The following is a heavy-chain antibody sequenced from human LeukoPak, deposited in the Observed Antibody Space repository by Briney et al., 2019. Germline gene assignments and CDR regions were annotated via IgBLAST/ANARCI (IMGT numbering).Heavy chain of an antibody. J-gene: IGHJ5*02. CDR2: IYHSGST. CDR1: GGSLSSGGYS. Sequence: SQTLSLTCAVSGGSLSSGGYSWSWVRQPRGKGLEWIGYIYHSGSTYYNPSLKSRVTISVDRSKNQFSLKLSSVTAADTAVYYCARLQRRYCSSTSCYLNWFDPWGQGTLVTVSS. V-gene: IGHV4-30-2*01. D-gene: IGHD2-2*01. CDR3: ARLQRRYCSSTSCYLNWFDP.